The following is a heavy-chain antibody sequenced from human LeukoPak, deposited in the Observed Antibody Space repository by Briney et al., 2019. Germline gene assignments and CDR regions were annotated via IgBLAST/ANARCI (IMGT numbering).Heavy chain of an antibody. CDR3: TRDPGRCTSTSCYPDY. J-gene: IGHJ4*02. V-gene: IGHV3-21*01. CDR1: GFDFSTYT. Sequence: PGGSLRLSCAASGFDFSTYTMNWVRQAPGKGLEWVSSISSSSSYIYYADSVKGRFTISGDNAKNSMYLQMNSLRAEDTAVYYCTRDPGRCTSTSCYPDYWGQGTLVTVSS. CDR2: ISSSSSYI. D-gene: IGHD2-2*01.